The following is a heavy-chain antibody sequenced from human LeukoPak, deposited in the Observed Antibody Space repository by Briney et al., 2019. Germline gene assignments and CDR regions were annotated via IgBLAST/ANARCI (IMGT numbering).Heavy chain of an antibody. CDR1: GGSVSDYY. V-gene: IGHV4-59*02. Sequence: TSETLSLTCTVSGGSVSDYYWSWIRQSPGKGLEWIGYIYYTGSTSYNPSLRSRVTMSADTSKNQFSLKLSSVTAADTAVYYCARLRRSRLAELDYWGQRTLVTVSS. CDR3: ARLRRSRLAELDY. CDR2: IYYTGST. J-gene: IGHJ4*02. D-gene: IGHD3-16*01.